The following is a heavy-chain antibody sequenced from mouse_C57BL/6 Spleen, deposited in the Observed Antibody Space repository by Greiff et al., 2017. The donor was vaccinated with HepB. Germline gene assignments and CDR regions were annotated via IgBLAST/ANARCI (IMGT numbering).Heavy chain of an antibody. V-gene: IGHV1-55*01. CDR1: GYTFTSYW. D-gene: IGHD1-1*01. Sequence: QVQLQQPGAELVKPGASVKMSCKASGYTFTSYWITWVKQRPGQGLEWIGDIYPGSGSTNYNEKFKSKATLTVDTSSSTAYMQLSSLTSEDSAVYYCARSYYGSSLPLVDYWGQGTTLTVSS. CDR3: ARSYYGSSLPLVDY. J-gene: IGHJ2*01. CDR2: IYPGSGST.